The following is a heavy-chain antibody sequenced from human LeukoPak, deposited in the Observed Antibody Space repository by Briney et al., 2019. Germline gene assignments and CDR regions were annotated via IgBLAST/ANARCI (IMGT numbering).Heavy chain of an antibody. CDR3: ARDEWGDAFDI. CDR1: GFTFSSYS. V-gene: IGHV3-21*01. CDR2: ISSSSSSYI. Sequence: GGSLRLSCAASGFTFSSYSMSWVRQAPGKGLEWVSSISSSSSSYIHSADSVRGRFTISRDNAKNPLFLQMNSLRAEDTAVYYCARDEWGDAFDIWGQGTMVTVFS. D-gene: IGHD1-26*01. J-gene: IGHJ3*02.